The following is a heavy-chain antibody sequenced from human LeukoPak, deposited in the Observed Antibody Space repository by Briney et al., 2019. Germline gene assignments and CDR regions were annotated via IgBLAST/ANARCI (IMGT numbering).Heavy chain of an antibody. Sequence: SETLSLTCTVSGGSISSSSYYWGWIRQPPGKGLEWIGSIYCSGSTYYNPSLKSRVTISVDTSKNQFSLKLSSVTAADTAVYYCARVVLLWFGERSDYFDYWGQGTLVTVSS. CDR3: ARVVLLWFGERSDYFDY. D-gene: IGHD3-10*01. CDR2: IYCSGST. CDR1: GGSISSSSYY. J-gene: IGHJ4*02. V-gene: IGHV4-39*01.